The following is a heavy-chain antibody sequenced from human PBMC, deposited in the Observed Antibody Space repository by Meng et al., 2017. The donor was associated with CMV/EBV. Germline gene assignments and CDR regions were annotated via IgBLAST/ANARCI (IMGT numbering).Heavy chain of an antibody. J-gene: IGHJ4*02. CDR2: IYYSGST. V-gene: IGHV4-31*03. CDR1: GGSISSGGYY. D-gene: IGHD6-19*01. Sequence: SETLSLTCTVSGGSISSGGYYWSWIRQHPGKGLEWIGYIYYSGSTYYNPSLKSRVTISVDTSKNQFSLKLSSVTAADTAVYYWAREEAVAGTDYWGQGTLVTVSS. CDR3: AREEAVAGTDY.